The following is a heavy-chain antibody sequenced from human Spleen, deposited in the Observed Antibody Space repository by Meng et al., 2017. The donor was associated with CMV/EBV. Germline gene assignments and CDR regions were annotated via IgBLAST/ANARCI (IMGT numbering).Heavy chain of an antibody. Sequence: GESLKISCAASEFTFSSFSMTWVCQAPGKGLEWVSSISTSGSYIYYADSVKGRFTISRDNAKNSLYLQMNSLRAEDTAVYYCARERGSGGYCSTTNCYRGYYYYYGMDVWGQGTTVTVSS. CDR3: ARERGSGGYCSTTNCYRGYYYYYGMDV. V-gene: IGHV3-21*01. CDR1: EFTFSSFS. CDR2: ISTSGSYI. J-gene: IGHJ6*02. D-gene: IGHD2-2*02.